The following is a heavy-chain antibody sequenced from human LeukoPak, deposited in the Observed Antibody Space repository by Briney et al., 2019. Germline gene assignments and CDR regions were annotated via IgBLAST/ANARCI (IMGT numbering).Heavy chain of an antibody. D-gene: IGHD1-26*01. J-gene: IGHJ4*02. CDR1: GGSISSYY. V-gene: IGHV4-59*08. CDR2: IYYSGST. CDR3: ARQAGSYFLGYFDY. Sequence: PSETLSLTCTVSGGSISSYYWSWIRQPAGKGLEWIGRIYYSGSTNYNPSLKSRVTISVDTSKNQFSLKLSSVTAADTAVYYCARQAGSYFLGYFDYWGQGTLVTVSS.